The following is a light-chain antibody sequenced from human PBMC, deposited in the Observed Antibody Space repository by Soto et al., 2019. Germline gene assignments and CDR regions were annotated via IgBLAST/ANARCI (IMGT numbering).Light chain of an antibody. J-gene: IGLJ2*01. CDR2: DVS. CDR1: SSDVGGYNY. CDR3: SSYTSSSTLVV. Sequence: QSALTQPASVSGSPGQSIPISCTGTSSDVGGYNYVSWYQQHPGKAPKLMIYDVSNRPSGVSNRFSGSKSGNTASMTISGLQAEEEADYSCSSYTSSSTLVVFGGGTKLTV. V-gene: IGLV2-14*01.